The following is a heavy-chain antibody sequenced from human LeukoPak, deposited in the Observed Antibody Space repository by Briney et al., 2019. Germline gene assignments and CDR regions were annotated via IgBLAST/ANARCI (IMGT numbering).Heavy chain of an antibody. CDR3: ARGSLPYSSGWRRFDY. V-gene: IGHV4-34*01. J-gene: IGHJ4*02. Sequence: SETLSLTCAVYGGSFGGYYWSWIRQPPGKGLEWIGEINHSGSTNYNPSLKSRVTISVDTSKNQFSLKLSSVTAADTAVYYCARGSLPYSSGWRRFDYWGQGTLVTVSS. CDR1: GGSFGGYY. D-gene: IGHD6-19*01. CDR2: INHSGST.